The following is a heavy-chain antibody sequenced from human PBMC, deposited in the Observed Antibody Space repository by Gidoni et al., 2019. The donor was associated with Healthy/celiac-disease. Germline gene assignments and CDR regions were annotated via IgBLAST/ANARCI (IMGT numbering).Heavy chain of an antibody. J-gene: IGHJ6*03. CDR1: VASISIHS. CDR3: ARVRGEGIYSGYAHYYYYYMDV. CDR2: IYYSGST. Sequence: QVQLQESVPGLVKPSETLSLTCTVSVASISIHSCSCFRQPPGKGLEWIGYIYYSGSTNYNPSLKSRVTISVDTSKNQFSLKLSSVTAADTAVYYCARVRGEGIYSGYAHYYYYYMDVWGKGTTVTVSS. D-gene: IGHD5-12*01. V-gene: IGHV4-59*11.